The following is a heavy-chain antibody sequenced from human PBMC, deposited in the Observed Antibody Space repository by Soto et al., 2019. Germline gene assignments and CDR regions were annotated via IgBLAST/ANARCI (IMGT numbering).Heavy chain of an antibody. V-gene: IGHV3-66*01. CDR3: ATITIFGVVVESDETGFDY. CDR2: IISGGST. Sequence: EVQLVESGGGLVQPGGSLRLSCAASGFTVSSNYMSWVRQALGKGLEWVSVIISGGSTYYADSVKGRSTISRDNSNNPLYLQMNSLTAEETAVYYCATITIFGVVVESDETGFDYWGQGTLFTVSS. J-gene: IGHJ4*02. D-gene: IGHD3-3*01. CDR1: GFTVSSNY.